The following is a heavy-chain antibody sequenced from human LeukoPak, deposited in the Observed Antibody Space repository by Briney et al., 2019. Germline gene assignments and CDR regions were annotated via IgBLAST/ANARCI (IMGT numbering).Heavy chain of an antibody. V-gene: IGHV3-33*06. CDR3: AKDIRSGSGSYPAQYFDS. CDR2: IWYDGSNK. D-gene: IGHD3-10*01. Sequence: PGKSLRLSCAASGFTFSSYGMHWVRQAPGKGLEWVAVIWYDGSNKYYGDFVKGRFTISRDNSKHTLHLQMSSLRAEDTAVYYCAKDIRSGSGSYPAQYFDSWGQGTLVTVSS. CDR1: GFTFSSYG. J-gene: IGHJ4*02.